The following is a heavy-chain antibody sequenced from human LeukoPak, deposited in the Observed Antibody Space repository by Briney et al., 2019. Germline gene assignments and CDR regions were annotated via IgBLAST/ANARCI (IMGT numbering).Heavy chain of an antibody. CDR3: ARGGDCSSTSCSNYYYYYGMDV. D-gene: IGHD2-2*01. V-gene: IGHV1-2*02. CDR2: INPNSGGT. CDR1: GYTFTGYY. J-gene: IGHJ6*02. Sequence: ASVKVSCKASGYTFTGYYMHWVRQAPGQGLEWMGWINPNSGGTNYAQKFQGRVTMTRDTSISTAYMELSRLRSDDTAVYYWARGGDCSSTSCSNYYYYYGMDVWGQGTTVTVSS.